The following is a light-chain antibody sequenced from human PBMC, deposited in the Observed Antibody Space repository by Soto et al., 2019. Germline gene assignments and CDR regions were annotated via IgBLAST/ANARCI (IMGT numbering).Light chain of an antibody. CDR2: TNN. V-gene: IGLV1-44*01. Sequence: QSVLTQPPSASGTPGQRVTISCSGSSSNIGSNTVSWYQQLPGTAPKLLIYTNNQRPSGVPDRFSGSKSGTSASLAISGLQSEDEADYYCAAWDDSLNGVVFGGGTKLTAL. CDR1: SSNIGSNT. J-gene: IGLJ2*01. CDR3: AAWDDSLNGVV.